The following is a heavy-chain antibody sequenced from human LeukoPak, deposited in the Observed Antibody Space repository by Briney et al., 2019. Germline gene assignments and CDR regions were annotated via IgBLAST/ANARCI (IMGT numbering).Heavy chain of an antibody. V-gene: IGHV4-59*01. J-gene: IGHJ3*02. CDR1: GDSISTYY. CDR2: IYYSGST. Sequence: SETLSLTCTVSGDSISTYYWSWIRQPPGKGLEWIGYIYYSGSTMYNPSLKSRVTIFGDTSKNQFFLKLSSVTAADTAVYYCARARYVNSFYAFDIWGQGTLVTVSS. D-gene: IGHD3-9*01. CDR3: ARARYVNSFYAFDI.